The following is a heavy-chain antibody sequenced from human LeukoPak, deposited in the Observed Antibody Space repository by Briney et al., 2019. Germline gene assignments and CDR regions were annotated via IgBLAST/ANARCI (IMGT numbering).Heavy chain of an antibody. CDR1: GFTFSSYW. D-gene: IGHD5-18*01. CDR2: IKQDGSEK. Sequence: GGSLRLSCAASGFTFSSYWMSWVRQAPGEGLEWVANIKQDGSEKYYVDSVKGRFTISRDNAKNSLYLQMNSLRAEDTAVYYCARVPNTAMVPYYFDYWGQGTLVTVSS. J-gene: IGHJ4*02. CDR3: ARVPNTAMVPYYFDY. V-gene: IGHV3-7*01.